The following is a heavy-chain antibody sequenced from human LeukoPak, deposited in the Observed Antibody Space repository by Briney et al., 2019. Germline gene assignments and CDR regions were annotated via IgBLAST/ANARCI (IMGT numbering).Heavy chain of an antibody. CDR1: GFTFSSYS. D-gene: IGHD4-23*01. Sequence: LRLSCAASGFTFSSYSMNWIRQSPGKGLEWIGYIYHSGSTYYNPSLKSRVTISVDRSKNQFSLKLSSVTAADTAVYYCARADGGNSGYFDYWGQGTLVTVSS. CDR3: ARADGGNSGYFDY. J-gene: IGHJ4*02. V-gene: IGHV4-30-2*06. CDR2: IYHSGST.